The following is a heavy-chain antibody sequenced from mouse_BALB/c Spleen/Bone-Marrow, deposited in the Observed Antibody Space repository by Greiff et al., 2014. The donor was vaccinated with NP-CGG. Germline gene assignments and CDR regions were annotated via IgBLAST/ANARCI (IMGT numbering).Heavy chain of an antibody. V-gene: IGHV1-22*01. J-gene: IGHJ3*01. CDR3: TTGRLAY. CDR2: INPNIGGA. CDR1: GFTFTEYS. Sequence: VQLQQSGPELVKPGASVKISCKTSGFTFTEYSIHWVKQSHGKSLEWIGNINPNIGGATYNQKFKGKATLTVNMSSSTAYMHLRNLTSEDSAVYYWTTGRLAYWGQGTLVTVSA.